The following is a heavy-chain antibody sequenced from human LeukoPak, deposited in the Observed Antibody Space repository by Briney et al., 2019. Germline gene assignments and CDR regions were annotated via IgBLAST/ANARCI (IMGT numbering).Heavy chain of an antibody. J-gene: IGHJ3*02. CDR3: AKDVIAVAASSVVAFDI. Sequence: GGSLRLSCAVSGFTFSSYAMSWVRQAPGKGLEWVSHISGSTGSTYYADSVKGRFTVSRGNSKNTLYLQMNSLRAEDTAVYYCAKDVIAVAASSVVAFDIWGQGTMVTVSS. D-gene: IGHD6-19*01. CDR1: GFTFSSYA. V-gene: IGHV3-23*01. CDR2: ISGSTGST.